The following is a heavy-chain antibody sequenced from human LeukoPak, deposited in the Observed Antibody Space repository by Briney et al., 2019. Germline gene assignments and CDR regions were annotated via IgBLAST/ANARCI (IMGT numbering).Heavy chain of an antibody. CDR2: SKTDGGTT. CDR3: TTEPPWDV. CDR1: GFTFSNAW. V-gene: IGHV3-15*05. Sequence: GGSLRLSCAASGFTFSNAWMKSKTDGGTTDYAAPVKGRFTISRDDSKNTLYLQMNSLETEDTAVYYCTTEPPWDVWGQGTTVTVSS. J-gene: IGHJ6*02.